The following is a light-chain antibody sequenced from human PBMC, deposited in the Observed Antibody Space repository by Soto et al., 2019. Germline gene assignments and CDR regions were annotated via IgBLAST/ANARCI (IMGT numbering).Light chain of an antibody. CDR2: GAS. J-gene: IGKJ2*01. V-gene: IGKV3-20*01. CDR1: QSVNSNY. CDR3: XQYGTSPHT. Sequence: EIVLTQSPGTLSLSPGERATLSCRASQSVNSNYLAWYQQKPGQVPRPLIYGASIRAAGVPDRLSGSGSGXXXXXTXXXLXPXDYAVYYCXQYGTSPHTFGQGTKLEIK.